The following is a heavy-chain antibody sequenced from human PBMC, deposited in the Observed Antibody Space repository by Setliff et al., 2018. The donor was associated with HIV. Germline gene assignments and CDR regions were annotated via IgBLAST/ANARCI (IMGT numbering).Heavy chain of an antibody. CDR3: VRRGRAPGTGDLESY. V-gene: IGHV5-51*01. Sequence: GESLKISCQASGYSFTNYWIGWVRQMPGKGLEWMGVIYPGDSDTRYSPSFQGQVTISADRSITTAYLKWSSLKVSDTAMYYCVRRGRAPGTGDLESYWGQGTLVTVSS. CDR1: GYSFTNYW. CDR2: IYPGDSDT. J-gene: IGHJ4*02. D-gene: IGHD7-27*01.